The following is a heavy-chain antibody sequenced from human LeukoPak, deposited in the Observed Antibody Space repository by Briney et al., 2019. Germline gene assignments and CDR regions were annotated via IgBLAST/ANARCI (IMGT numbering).Heavy chain of an antibody. J-gene: IGHJ3*02. D-gene: IGHD3-10*01. CDR3: AREVRETYDAFDI. CDR2: ISAYNGNT. CDR1: GYTFTSSG. V-gene: IGHV1-18*01. Sequence: ASVNFSCKASGYTFTSSGTSWVRQAPGPGLDWMGWISAYNGNTNYAQKLQGRVTMTTDTSTSTAYMQVRSLRSDDTAVYYCAREVRETYDAFDIWGQGTMVTVCS.